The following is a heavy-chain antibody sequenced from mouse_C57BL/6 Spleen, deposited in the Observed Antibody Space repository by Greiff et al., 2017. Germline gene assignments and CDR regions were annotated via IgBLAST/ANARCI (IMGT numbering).Heavy chain of an antibody. CDR2: IDPENGDT. Sequence: VHVKQSGAELVRPGASVKLSCTASGFNIKDDYMHWVKQRPEQGLEWIGWIDPENGDTEYASKFQGKATITADTSSNTAYLQLSSLTSEDTAVYYCTTGGNWYFDVWGTGTTVTVSS. J-gene: IGHJ1*03. CDR3: TTGGNWYFDV. CDR1: GFNIKDDY. V-gene: IGHV14-4*01.